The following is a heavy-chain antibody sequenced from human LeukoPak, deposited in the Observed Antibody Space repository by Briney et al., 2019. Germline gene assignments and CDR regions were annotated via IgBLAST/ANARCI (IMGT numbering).Heavy chain of an antibody. D-gene: IGHD6-13*01. V-gene: IGHV3-23*01. CDR2: ISGSGGST. CDR3: AKRGLFSSWAPPHYTVV. J-gene: IGHJ6*03. Sequence: GGSLRLSCAASGFNLTDYWMSWVRQAPGKGLEWVSAISGSGGSTYYADSVKGRFTISRDDSKNTLYLQMNSLRAEDTAVYYCAKRGLFSSWAPPHYTVVWGKYPTV. CDR1: GFNLTDYW.